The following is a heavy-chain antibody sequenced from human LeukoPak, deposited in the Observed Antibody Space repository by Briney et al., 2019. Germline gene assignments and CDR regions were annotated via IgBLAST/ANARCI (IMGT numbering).Heavy chain of an antibody. V-gene: IGHV3-21*01. D-gene: IGHD5-18*01. Sequence: GGSLRLSCAASGFTFSSYSMSWVRQAPGKGLEWVSSISSSSSYIYYADSVKGRFTISRDNAKNSLYLQMNSLRAEDTAVYYCASGTQLWLEVYWGQGTLVTVFS. CDR3: ASGTQLWLEVY. J-gene: IGHJ4*02. CDR2: ISSSSSYI. CDR1: GFTFSSYS.